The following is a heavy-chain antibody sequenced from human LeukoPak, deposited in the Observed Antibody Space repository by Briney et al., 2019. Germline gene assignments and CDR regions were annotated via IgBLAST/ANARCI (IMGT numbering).Heavy chain of an antibody. J-gene: IGHJ4*02. CDR1: GGSISSSSYY. CDR2: IYYTGST. V-gene: IGHV4-61*01. D-gene: IGHD3-3*01. Sequence: SETLSLTCTVSGGSISSSSYYWSWIRQPPGKGLEWIGYIYYTGSTNYNPSLKSRVIISVDTSKNQFSLKLSSVTAADTAVYYCARTYRYDFWSGYYHWGQGTPVTVSS. CDR3: ARTYRYDFWSGYYH.